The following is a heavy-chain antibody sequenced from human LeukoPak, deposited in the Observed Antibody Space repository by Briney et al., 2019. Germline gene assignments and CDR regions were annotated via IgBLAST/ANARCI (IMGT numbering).Heavy chain of an antibody. Sequence: SETLSLTCAVYGGSFSGYYWSWIRQPPGKGLGWIGEINHSGSTNYNPSLKSRVTISVDTSKNQFSLKLSSVTAADTAVYYCARGSASGYYSWFDPWGQGTLVTVSS. D-gene: IGHD3-22*01. CDR1: GGSFSGYY. CDR3: ARGSASGYYSWFDP. CDR2: INHSGST. J-gene: IGHJ5*02. V-gene: IGHV4-34*01.